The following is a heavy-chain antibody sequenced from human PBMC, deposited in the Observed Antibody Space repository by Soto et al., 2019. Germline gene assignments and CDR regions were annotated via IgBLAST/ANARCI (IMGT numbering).Heavy chain of an antibody. V-gene: IGHV4-59*08. D-gene: IGHD2-2*01. Sequence: SETLSLTCTVSGGSINSYYWSWIRQPPGKGLEWIGYIHSSGSANYNPSLKSRVTMSVDTSKNQFSLEVHSVTAADTAVYYCARYYCGTSCYYFEHWGQGTLVTVSS. CDR2: IHSSGSA. CDR3: ARYYCGTSCYYFEH. CDR1: GGSINSYY. J-gene: IGHJ4*02.